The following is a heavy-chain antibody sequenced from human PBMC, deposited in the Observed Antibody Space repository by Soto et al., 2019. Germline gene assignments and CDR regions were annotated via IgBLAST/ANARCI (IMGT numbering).Heavy chain of an antibody. Sequence: QVQLVQSGAEVKKPGSSVKVSCKASGVTFSSFTISWVRQAPGQGLEWMGGIIPIYGTANYAQKFQGRVTITADAATRTASRELSSLRSEDTAAEYCAKDRRADGESCDYYAMDVWGQGAT. V-gene: IGHV1-69*01. D-gene: IGHD7-27*01. CDR1: GVTFSSFT. CDR2: IIPIYGTA. CDR3: AKDRRADGESCDYYAMDV. J-gene: IGHJ6*02.